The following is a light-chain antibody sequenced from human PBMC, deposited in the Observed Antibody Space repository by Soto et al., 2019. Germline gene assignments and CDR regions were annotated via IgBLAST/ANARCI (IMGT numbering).Light chain of an antibody. CDR3: QQRSNWPSLT. J-gene: IGKJ4*01. CDR2: DAS. V-gene: IGKV3-11*01. Sequence: EIVLIQSPATLSLSPGERATLSCRASRSVGSYLAWYQHKPGQAPRLLISDASNRATGIPARFSGSGSETDFTLTISSLEPEDSAVYYCQQRSNWPSLTFGGGTKVDIK. CDR1: RSVGSY.